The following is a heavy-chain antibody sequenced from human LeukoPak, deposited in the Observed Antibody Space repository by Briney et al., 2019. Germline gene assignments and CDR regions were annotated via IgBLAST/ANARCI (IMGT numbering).Heavy chain of an antibody. CDR2: IYYSGSS. D-gene: IGHD5-18*01. J-gene: IGHJ5*02. V-gene: IGHV4-39*07. CDR1: GGSISSSSYY. CDR3: ARGYSYGINWFDP. Sequence: SETLSLTCTVSGGSISSSSYYWGRIRQPPGKGLEWVGSIYYSGSSYYNPSLTSRDTISVDASKNQFSLKLSTVTAADTAVYYCARGYSYGINWFDPWGQGTLVTVS.